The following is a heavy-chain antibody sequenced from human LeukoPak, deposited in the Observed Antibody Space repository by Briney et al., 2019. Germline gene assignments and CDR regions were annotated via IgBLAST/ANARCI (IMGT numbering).Heavy chain of an antibody. J-gene: IGHJ3*01. D-gene: IGHD6-13*01. Sequence: GGSLRLSCAASGFTFNTYAMSWVRQTPGQGLEWVASIIGSGAVIYYADSVKGRFTISRDNSRDTRYLQMDSLRVEDTAVYYCAKGLRLSRWYSVVPIDDGFDVWGQGTMVTVSS. V-gene: IGHV3-23*01. CDR2: IIGSGAVI. CDR3: AKGLRLSRWYSVVPIDDGFDV. CDR1: GFTFNTYA.